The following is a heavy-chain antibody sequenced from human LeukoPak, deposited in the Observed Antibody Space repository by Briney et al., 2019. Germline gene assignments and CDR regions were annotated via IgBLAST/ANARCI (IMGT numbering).Heavy chain of an antibody. CDR2: INTGWSST. Sequence: PGGALRLSCAASGFTFSSYWMHWVRQVPGKGLVWVSRINTGWSSTTYAYSVKRRFPISRDNSKNTLYLQMDSLRPEDTSVYYCARSNHAHDYWGQGTLVPVSS. CDR3: ARSNHAHDY. CDR1: GFTFSSYW. D-gene: IGHD1-14*01. V-gene: IGHV3-74*01. J-gene: IGHJ4*02.